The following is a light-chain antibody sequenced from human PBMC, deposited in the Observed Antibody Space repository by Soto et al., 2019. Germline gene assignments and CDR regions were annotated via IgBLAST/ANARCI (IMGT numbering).Light chain of an antibody. Sequence: ELVMTQSPAAIAVSPGDKVSLSRRSNQTMSNTLAWYQQKPGQSPRLLIYAASTRATGVAARFSGSGSGTEFTLTISNLQSEDLTIYYCHYYNNGLATFGGGTKVDI. CDR1: QTMSNT. CDR3: HYYNNGLAT. V-gene: IGKV3-15*01. J-gene: IGKJ4*01. CDR2: AAS.